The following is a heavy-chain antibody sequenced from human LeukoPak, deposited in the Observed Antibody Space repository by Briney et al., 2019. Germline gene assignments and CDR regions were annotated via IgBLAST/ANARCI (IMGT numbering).Heavy chain of an antibody. CDR3: AREGPRGNSQFDY. CDR2: IWYDGSNK. D-gene: IGHD2/OR15-2a*01. J-gene: IGHJ4*02. Sequence: HPGGSLRLSCAASGFTFSSYGMHWARQAPGKGLEWVALIWYDGSNKYYADSVKGRLTISRDNSKNTLYLQMNSLRAEDTAVYYCAREGPRGNSQFDYWGQGTLVTVSS. CDR1: GFTFSSYG. V-gene: IGHV3-33*01.